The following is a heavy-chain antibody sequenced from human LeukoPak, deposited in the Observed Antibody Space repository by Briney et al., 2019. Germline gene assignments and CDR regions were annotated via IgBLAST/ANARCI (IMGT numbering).Heavy chain of an antibody. CDR3: ARDSLSGSYYDP. Sequence: GGSLRLSCAASGFTVSSNYMSWVRKAPGKGLEWVSVIYSGGSTYYADSVKGRFTISRDNSKNTLYLQMNSLRAEDTAVYYCARDSLSGSYYDPWGQGTLVTVSS. CDR1: GFTVSSNY. V-gene: IGHV3-66*02. CDR2: IYSGGST. D-gene: IGHD1-26*01. J-gene: IGHJ5*02.